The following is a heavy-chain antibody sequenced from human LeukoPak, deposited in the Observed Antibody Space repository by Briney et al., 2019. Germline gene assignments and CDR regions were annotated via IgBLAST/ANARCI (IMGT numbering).Heavy chain of an antibody. CDR2: INAGNGDT. CDR1: GYTFTNYV. Sequence: GASVKVSCKASGYTFTNYVVHWVRQAPGQRPEWMGWINAGNGDTKYSQYFQGRVTITRDTSASTAYMELSSLTSEDTALYYCARDDCGDTCYPGGYWGQGTLVTVSS. J-gene: IGHJ4*02. D-gene: IGHD2-21*01. V-gene: IGHV1-3*01. CDR3: ARDDCGDTCYPGGY.